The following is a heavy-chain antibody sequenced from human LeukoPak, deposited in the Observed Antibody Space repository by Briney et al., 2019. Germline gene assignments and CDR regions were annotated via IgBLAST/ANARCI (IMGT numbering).Heavy chain of an antibody. Sequence: GGSLRLSCAASGFTFSSYAMHWVRQAPGKGLEWVAVISYDGSNKYYADSVKGRFTISRDNSKNTLYLQMNSLRAEDTAVCYCARGPDIVVVVAAFDYWGQGTLVTVSS. CDR2: ISYDGSNK. CDR3: ARGPDIVVVVAAFDY. D-gene: IGHD2-15*01. V-gene: IGHV3-30-3*01. J-gene: IGHJ4*02. CDR1: GFTFSSYA.